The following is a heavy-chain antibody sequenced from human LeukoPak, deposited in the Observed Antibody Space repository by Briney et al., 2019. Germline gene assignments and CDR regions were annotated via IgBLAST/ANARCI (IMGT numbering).Heavy chain of an antibody. CDR2: INPSGGST. CDR1: GYSFTSHY. V-gene: IGHV1-46*01. D-gene: IGHD2-2*01. J-gene: IGHJ3*02. CDR3: ARDSPRAHYAGAFDI. Sequence: ASVKVSCKASGYSFTSHYMHWVRQAPGQGLEWMGIINPSGGSTSYAHKFQGRITMTTDTSTSTAYMELRSLRSDDTAVYYCARDSPRAHYAGAFDIWGQGTMVTVSS.